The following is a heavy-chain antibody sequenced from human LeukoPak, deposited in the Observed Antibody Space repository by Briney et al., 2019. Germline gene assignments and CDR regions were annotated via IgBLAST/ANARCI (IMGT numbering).Heavy chain of an antibody. CDR1: GFTLSSYS. J-gene: IGHJ4*02. CDR2: ISSSSSYI. CDR3: ARRDIVLMVYPDY. Sequence: PGGSLRLSCAASGFTLSSYSMNWVRQAPGKGLEWVSSISSSSSYICYADSVKGRFTISRDNAKNSLYLQMNSLRAEDTAVYYCARRDIVLMVYPDYWGQGTLVTVSS. D-gene: IGHD2-8*01. V-gene: IGHV3-21*01.